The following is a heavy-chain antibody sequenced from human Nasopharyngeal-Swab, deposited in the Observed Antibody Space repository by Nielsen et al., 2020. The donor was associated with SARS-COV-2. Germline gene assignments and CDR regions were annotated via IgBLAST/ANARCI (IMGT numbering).Heavy chain of an antibody. Sequence: WIRQPPGKGLEWEAVIWYDGSNKYYADSVKGRFTISRDNSKNTLYLQMNSLRAEDTAVYYCARVQNYCSGGSCSTLDAFDIWGQGTMVTVSS. D-gene: IGHD2-15*01. CDR2: IWYDGSNK. V-gene: IGHV3-33*01. CDR3: ARVQNYCSGGSCSTLDAFDI. J-gene: IGHJ3*02.